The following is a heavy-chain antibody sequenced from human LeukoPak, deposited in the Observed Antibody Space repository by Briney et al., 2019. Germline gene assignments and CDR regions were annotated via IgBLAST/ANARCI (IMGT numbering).Heavy chain of an antibody. CDR1: GGSISSSSYY. V-gene: IGHV4-39*01. CDR2: IYYSGST. CDR3: ARQDPYFDY. Sequence: SESLSLTCTVSGGSISSSSYYWGWIRQPPGKGLEWIGSIYYSGSTYYNPSLKSRVTISVDTSKNQFSLKLSSVTAADTAVYYCARQDPYFDYWGQGTLVTVSS. J-gene: IGHJ4*02.